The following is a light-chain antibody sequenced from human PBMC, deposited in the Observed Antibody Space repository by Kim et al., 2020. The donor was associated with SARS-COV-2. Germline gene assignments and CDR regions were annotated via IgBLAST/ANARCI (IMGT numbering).Light chain of an antibody. Sequence: PGPTASITCSGDKLGDKYACWYQQKPGPSPVLVIYQDSKRPSGIPERFSGSNSGNTATLIISGTQAMDEADYYCQAWDSNTAYVFGTGTKVTVL. CDR2: QDS. CDR3: QAWDSNTAYV. V-gene: IGLV3-1*01. CDR1: KLGDKY. J-gene: IGLJ1*01.